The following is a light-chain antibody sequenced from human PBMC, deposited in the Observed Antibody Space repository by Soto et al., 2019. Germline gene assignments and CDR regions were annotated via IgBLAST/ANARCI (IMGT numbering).Light chain of an antibody. J-gene: IGLJ2*01. V-gene: IGLV2-23*02. CDR2: EVN. CDR3: CSYTATESVV. CDR1: NSDIGKYDF. Sequence: ALTQPASVSGSPGQSITISCTGSNSDIGKYDFVSWYQQHPGKVPKFLIYEVNKRPSGVSHRFSGSKSANTASLTISGLQAEDEADYYCCSYTATESVVFGGGTKLTVL.